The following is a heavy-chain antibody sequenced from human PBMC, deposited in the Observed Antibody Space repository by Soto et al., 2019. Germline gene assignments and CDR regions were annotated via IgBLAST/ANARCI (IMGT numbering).Heavy chain of an antibody. CDR3: ARDYRIRFGGVIVTAGY. V-gene: IGHV1-18*01. D-gene: IGHD3-16*02. J-gene: IGHJ4*02. CDR2: ISAYNGNT. CDR1: GYTFTSYG. Sequence: QVQLVQSGAEVKKPGASVKVSCRASGYTFTSYGISWVRQAPGQGLEWMGWISAYNGNTNYAQKLQGRVTMTTDTSTSTAYMELRSLRSDDTAVYYCARDYRIRFGGVIVTAGYWGQGTLVTVSS.